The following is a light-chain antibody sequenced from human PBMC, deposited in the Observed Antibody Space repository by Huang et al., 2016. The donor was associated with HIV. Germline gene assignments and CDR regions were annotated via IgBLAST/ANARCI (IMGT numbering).Light chain of an antibody. CDR2: KPS. CDR1: QSISSL. Sequence: DIQMTQSPSTLSASVGDRVTITCRASQSISSLLAWYQQKPGKAPNLLIYKPSNLKTGAPSRFSGRGSGTEFTLTISSLQPDDFATYFCQQYSTYSWTFGQGTKVEL. V-gene: IGKV1-5*03. J-gene: IGKJ1*01. CDR3: QQYSTYSWT.